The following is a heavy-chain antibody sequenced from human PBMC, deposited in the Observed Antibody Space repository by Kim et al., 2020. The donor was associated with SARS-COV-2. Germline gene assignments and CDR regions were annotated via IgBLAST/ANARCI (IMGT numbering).Heavy chain of an antibody. CDR2: IHDAGST. V-gene: IGHV3-53*01. CDR1: GSSVRSSY. CDR3: SSSTVGAYFDY. Sequence: GGSLRLSCAVSGSSVRSSYMTWVRQAPGKGLEWVSAIHDAGSTYYADSVKGRFTISRDIPKDTLYLQMNSLRAEDTAVYYCSSSTVGAYFDYWGQGRLVTFSS. D-gene: IGHD1-26*01. J-gene: IGHJ4*02.